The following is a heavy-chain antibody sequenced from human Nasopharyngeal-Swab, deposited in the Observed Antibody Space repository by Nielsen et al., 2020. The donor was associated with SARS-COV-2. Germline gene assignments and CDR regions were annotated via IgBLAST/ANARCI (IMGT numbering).Heavy chain of an antibody. CDR3: AKARGDFWSGFDY. J-gene: IGHJ4*02. CDR1: GFTFSSYW. Sequence: GESLKISCAASGFTFSSYWMSWVRQAPGKGLEWVANIKQDGSEKYYVDSVKGRFTISRDNSKNTLYLQMNSLRAEDTAVYYCAKARGDFWSGFDYWGQGTLVTVSS. V-gene: IGHV3-7*03. D-gene: IGHD3-3*01. CDR2: IKQDGSEK.